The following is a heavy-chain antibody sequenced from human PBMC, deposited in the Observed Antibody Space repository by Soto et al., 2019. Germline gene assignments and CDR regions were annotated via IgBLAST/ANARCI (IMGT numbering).Heavy chain of an antibody. J-gene: IGHJ3*02. Sequence: SETLSLTCTVSGGSISSYYWSWIRQPPGKGLEWIGYIYYSGSTNYNPSLKSRVTISVDTSKNQFSLRLSSVTAADTAVYYCARTDYYYDVSGYAPDAFDIWGQGTMVTVSS. CDR3: ARTDYYYDVSGYAPDAFDI. CDR1: GGSISSYY. D-gene: IGHD3-22*01. CDR2: IYYSGST. V-gene: IGHV4-59*01.